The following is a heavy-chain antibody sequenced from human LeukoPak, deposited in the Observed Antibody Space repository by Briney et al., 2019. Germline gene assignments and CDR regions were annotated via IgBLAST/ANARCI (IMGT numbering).Heavy chain of an antibody. CDR2: ISHSDGSM. J-gene: IGHJ4*02. V-gene: IGHV3-48*02. CDR3: TRSNFDS. CDR1: GFTFNGYS. Sequence: GGSLRLSCATSGFTFNGYSMNWVRQAPGKGLEWISYISHSDGSMHYTDSVKGRFTISRDNAKNSLCLQMNSLRDEDTAVYYCTRSNFDSWGQGTLVTVSS.